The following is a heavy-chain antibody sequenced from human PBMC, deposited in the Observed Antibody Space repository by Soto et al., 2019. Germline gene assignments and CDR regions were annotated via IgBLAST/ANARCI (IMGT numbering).Heavy chain of an antibody. Sequence: PVGSLRLSCAASGFSVRSSYMSWVRQPPGKGLEWLSVIYSGGTAKYADSVKGRFTISRDKTKNTLYLQMNNLGAEDTAVYYCAREDDRLNGWFDPWGQGTPVTVSS. D-gene: IGHD3-9*01. J-gene: IGHJ5*02. CDR2: IYSGGTA. V-gene: IGHV3-53*01. CDR1: GFSVRSSY. CDR3: AREDDRLNGWFDP.